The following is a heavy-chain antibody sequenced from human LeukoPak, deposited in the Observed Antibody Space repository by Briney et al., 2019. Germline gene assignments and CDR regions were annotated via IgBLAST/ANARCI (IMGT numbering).Heavy chain of an antibody. CDR3: ARERYCGGDCYSFAFDV. V-gene: IGHV3-66*01. CDR2: FYSGGDST. J-gene: IGHJ3*01. CDR1: GFTVSSKY. Sequence: PGGSLRLSCAASGFTVSSKYMSWVRQAPGKGLEWVSIFYSGGDSTNYADSVKGRFTISRDNSKNTLYLQMNSLGADDTAVYYCARERYCGGDCYSFAFDVWGQGTVVTVSS. D-gene: IGHD2-21*02.